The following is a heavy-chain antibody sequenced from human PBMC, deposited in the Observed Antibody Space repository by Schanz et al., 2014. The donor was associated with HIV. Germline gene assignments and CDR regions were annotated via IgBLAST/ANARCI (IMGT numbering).Heavy chain of an antibody. CDR2: ISGGSGST. Sequence: VQLVESGGGVVQPGGSLRLSCAASGLTLSSYGMGWVRQAPGKGLEWVSSISGGSGSTFYADSVKGRFTISRVNSKNTLYLQMNSLRAEDTAIYYCAKTSITLGMDVWGQGTTVTVSS. CDR3: AKTSITLGMDV. J-gene: IGHJ6*02. CDR1: GLTLSSYG. D-gene: IGHD1-20*01. V-gene: IGHV3-23*04.